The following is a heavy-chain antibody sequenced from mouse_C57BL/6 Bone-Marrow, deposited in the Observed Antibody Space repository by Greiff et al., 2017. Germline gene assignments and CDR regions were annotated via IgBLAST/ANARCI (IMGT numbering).Heavy chain of an antibody. Sequence: VQLQESGAELVRPGTSVKVSCKASGYAFTNYLIEWVKQRPGQGLEWIGVINPGSGGTNYNEKFKGKATLTADKSSSTSYMQRSSLTSEDSARYFCARFITSMDYWGQGTSLTVSS. J-gene: IGHJ4*01. D-gene: IGHD1-1*01. V-gene: IGHV1-54*01. CDR3: ARFITSMDY. CDR1: GYAFTNYL. CDR2: INPGSGGT.